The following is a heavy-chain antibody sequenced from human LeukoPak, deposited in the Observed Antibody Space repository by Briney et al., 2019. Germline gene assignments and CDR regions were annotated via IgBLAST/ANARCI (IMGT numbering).Heavy chain of an antibody. V-gene: IGHV1-69*06. J-gene: IGHJ5*02. Sequence: ASVKVSCKASGGTFSSYAISWVRQAPGQGLEWMGGIIPIFGTANYAQKFQGRVTITADKSTSTAYMELSSLRSEDTAVYYCANSAGIAAAGTGFSNWFDPWGQGTLVTVSS. CDR1: GGTFSSYA. D-gene: IGHD6-13*01. CDR3: ANSAGIAAAGTGFSNWFDP. CDR2: IIPIFGTA.